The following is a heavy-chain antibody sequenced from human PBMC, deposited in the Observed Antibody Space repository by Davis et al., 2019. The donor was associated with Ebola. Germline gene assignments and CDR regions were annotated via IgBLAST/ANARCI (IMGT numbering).Heavy chain of an antibody. CDR1: GYTLTELS. CDR3: ATGQFASGWYALDH. V-gene: IGHV1-24*01. J-gene: IGHJ4*02. Sequence: ASVKVSCKVSGYTLTELSMHWVRQAPGKGLEWMGGFDPEDGETIYAQKFQGRVTMTEDTSTDTAYMELSSLRSEDTAVYYCATGQFASGWYALDHWGQGTLLTVSS. D-gene: IGHD6-19*01. CDR2: FDPEDGET.